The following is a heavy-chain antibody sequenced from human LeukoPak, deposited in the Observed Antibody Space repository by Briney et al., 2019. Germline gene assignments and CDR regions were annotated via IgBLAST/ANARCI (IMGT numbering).Heavy chain of an antibody. J-gene: IGHJ4*02. CDR1: GYTFTSYD. CDR3: ARHPRGYSGYGVDY. CDR2: MNPNSGNT. D-gene: IGHD5-12*01. Sequence: GASVEVSCKASGYTFTSYDINWVRQATGQGLEWMGWMNPNSGNTGYAQKFQSRVTMTRDTSISTAYMELSRLRSDDTAVYYCARHPRGYSGYGVDYCGQGTLVTVSS. V-gene: IGHV1-8*01.